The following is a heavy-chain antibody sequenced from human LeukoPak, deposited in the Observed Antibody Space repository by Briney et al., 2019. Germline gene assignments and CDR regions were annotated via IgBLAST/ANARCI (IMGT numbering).Heavy chain of an antibody. J-gene: IGHJ4*02. CDR3: ARAIVVVPAATVGYYFDY. D-gene: IGHD2-2*01. CDR2: MNPNSGNT. CDR1: GYTFTSYD. V-gene: IGHV1-8*02. Sequence: VSVKVSCKASGYTFTSYDINWVRQATGQGLEWMGWMNPNSGNTGYAQKFQGRVTMTRNTSTSTAYMELSSLRSEDAAVYYCARAIVVVPAATVGYYFDYWGQGTLVTVSS.